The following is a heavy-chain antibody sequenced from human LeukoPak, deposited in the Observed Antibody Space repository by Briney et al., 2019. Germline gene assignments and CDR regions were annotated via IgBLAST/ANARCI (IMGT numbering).Heavy chain of an antibody. CDR1: GGSISSSSYY. J-gene: IGHJ4*02. D-gene: IGHD6-19*01. CDR2: INHSGST. CDR3: ARAGSGWYGY. V-gene: IGHV4-39*07. Sequence: SETLSLTCTVSGGSISSSSYYWGWIRQPPGKGLEWIGEINHSGSTNYNPSLKSRVTISVDTSKNQFSLKLSSVTAADTAVYYCARAGSGWYGYWGQGTLVTVSS.